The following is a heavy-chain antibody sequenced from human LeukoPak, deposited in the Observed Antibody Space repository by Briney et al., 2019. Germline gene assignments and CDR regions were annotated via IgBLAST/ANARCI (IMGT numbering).Heavy chain of an antibody. CDR1: GGTFSSYA. J-gene: IGHJ6*02. CDR3: AVVVPAAISLYYYYGMDV. Sequence: ASVKVSCKASGGTFSSYAISWVRQAPGQGLEWMGGIIPIFGTANYAQKFQGRVTITADESTSTAYMELSSLRSEDTAVYYCAVVVPAAISLYYYYGMDVWGQGTTVTVSS. D-gene: IGHD2-2*01. CDR2: IIPIFGTA. V-gene: IGHV1-69*13.